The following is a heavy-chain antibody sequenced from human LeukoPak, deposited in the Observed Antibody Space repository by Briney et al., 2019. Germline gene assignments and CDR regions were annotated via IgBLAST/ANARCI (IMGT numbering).Heavy chain of an antibody. V-gene: IGHV1-18*01. D-gene: IGHD2-21*02. J-gene: IGHJ6*03. CDR1: GYTFTSYG. Sequence: GASVKVSCKASGYTFTSYGISWVRQAPGQGLEWMGWISAYNGNTNYAQKLQGRVTMTTDTSTSTAYMELRSLRSDDTAVYYCARDLGVTRYYYYYMDVWGKGTTVTISS. CDR2: ISAYNGNT. CDR3: ARDLGVTRYYYYYMDV.